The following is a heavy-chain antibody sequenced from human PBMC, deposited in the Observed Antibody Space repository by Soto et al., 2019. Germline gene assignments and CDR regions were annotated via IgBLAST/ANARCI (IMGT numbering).Heavy chain of an antibody. CDR2: IKSKTDGGTT. J-gene: IGHJ4*02. Sequence: EVQLVESGGGLVKPGGSLRLSCAASGFTFSNAWMNWVRQAPGKGLEWVGRIKSKTDGGTTDYAAPVKGRFTISRDDSKKTLYRQMKSLKTEDTAVYYCTTDCSGGSCFGRDYWGQGTLVTVSS. D-gene: IGHD2-15*01. CDR3: TTDCSGGSCFGRDY. CDR1: GFTFSNAW. V-gene: IGHV3-15*07.